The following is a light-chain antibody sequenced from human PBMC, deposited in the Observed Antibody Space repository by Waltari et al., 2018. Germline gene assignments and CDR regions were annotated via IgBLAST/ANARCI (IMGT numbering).Light chain of an antibody. Sequence: EIVLTQSPGTLSLSPAERATLSCRASHSVSSSYLAWYQQKPGQAPRPLIYGASSRATGIPDRFSGSGSVTDCTLTISSLESEDFAVYYCQQYGSSSWTFGQGTKVEIK. CDR1: HSVSSSY. CDR3: QQYGSSSWT. J-gene: IGKJ1*01. CDR2: GAS. V-gene: IGKV3-20*01.